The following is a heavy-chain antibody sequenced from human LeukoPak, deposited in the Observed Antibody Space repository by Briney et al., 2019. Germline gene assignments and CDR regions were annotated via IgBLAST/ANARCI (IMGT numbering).Heavy chain of an antibody. D-gene: IGHD3-10*01. V-gene: IGHV4-34*01. Sequence: KPSETLSLTCAVYGGSFSGYYWSWIREPPGKGLEWIGEINHSGSTNYNPSLKSRVTISVDTSKNQSSLKLSSVTAADTAVYYCARVAGTMVRGVLLSYGMDVWGQGTTVPVSS. CDR2: INHSGST. J-gene: IGHJ6*02. CDR1: GGSFSGYY. CDR3: ARVAGTMVRGVLLSYGMDV.